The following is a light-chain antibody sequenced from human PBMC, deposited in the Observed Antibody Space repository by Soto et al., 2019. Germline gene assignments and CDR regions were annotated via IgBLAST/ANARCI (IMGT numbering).Light chain of an antibody. V-gene: IGLV4-60*02. Sequence: QPVLTQSSSASASLGSSVKLTCTLSSGHSTYIIAWHQQQPGKAPRYLMKVEGSGNYDKGTEVPDRFSGSSSGAERYLTIYNLQCDDEAHYYCETGDSNTWLFGGGTKLTVL. CDR1: SGHSTYI. J-gene: IGLJ3*02. CDR2: VEGSGNY. CDR3: ETGDSNTWL.